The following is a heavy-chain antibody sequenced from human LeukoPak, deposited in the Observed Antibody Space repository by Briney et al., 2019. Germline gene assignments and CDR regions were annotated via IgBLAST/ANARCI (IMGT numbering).Heavy chain of an antibody. CDR2: MYNSGST. CDR1: GGSLSTTSYY. CDR3: ARDQITYDFWSGYWR. D-gene: IGHD3-3*01. Sequence: PSETLSLTCTVSGGSLSTTSYYWGWIRQPPGRGLEWLGSMYNSGSTFYNPSLKSRVTISVDTAKNQFSLKLSSVTAADTAVYYCARDQITYDFWSGYWRWGQGTLVTVSS. J-gene: IGHJ4*02. V-gene: IGHV4-39*07.